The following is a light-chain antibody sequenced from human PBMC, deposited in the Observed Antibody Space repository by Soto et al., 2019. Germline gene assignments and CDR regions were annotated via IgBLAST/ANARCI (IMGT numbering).Light chain of an antibody. Sequence: DIQMTQSPSTLSASVGDRVTITCRASQSISSWLAWYQQKPGKAPKLLISKASSLESGVTSRFGGSGSGTEFTLTISSLQPDDFETYYCQQYNSYPWTFGQGTKVEIK. J-gene: IGKJ1*01. CDR3: QQYNSYPWT. CDR1: QSISSW. CDR2: KAS. V-gene: IGKV1-5*03.